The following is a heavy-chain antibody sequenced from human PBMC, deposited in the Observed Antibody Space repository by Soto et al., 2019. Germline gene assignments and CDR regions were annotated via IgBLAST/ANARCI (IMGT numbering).Heavy chain of an antibody. D-gene: IGHD2-15*01. CDR3: AKAQGGRAYYGMDV. Sequence: VXLCCAASGFTFNSYAMNWVRQAPGKGLDWVSAISGSGDTTYYADSVKGRFTISRDNSKDTLSLHMHSLRVDDTAVYYCAKAQGGRAYYGMDVWGQGTTVTVSS. CDR1: GFTFNSYA. J-gene: IGHJ6*02. V-gene: IGHV3-23*01. CDR2: ISGSGDTT.